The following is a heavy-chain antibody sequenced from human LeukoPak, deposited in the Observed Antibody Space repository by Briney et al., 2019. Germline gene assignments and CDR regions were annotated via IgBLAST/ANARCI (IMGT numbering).Heavy chain of an antibody. V-gene: IGHV4-61*02. CDR1: GGSISSGSYY. D-gene: IGHD2-21*02. CDR3: AREFVVVTACPWFDP. CDR2: IYTSGNT. J-gene: IGHJ5*02. Sequence: SQTLSLTCTVSGGSISSGSYYWSWIRQPAGKGLEWIGRIYTSGNTNYNPSLKSRVTISVDTSKNQFSLKLSSVTAADTAVYYCAREFVVVTACPWFDPWGQGTLVTVSS.